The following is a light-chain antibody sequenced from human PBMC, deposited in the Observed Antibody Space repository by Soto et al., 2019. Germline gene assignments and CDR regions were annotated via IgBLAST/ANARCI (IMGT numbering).Light chain of an antibody. Sequence: QSALTQPASVSGSPGQSITISCTGTSSDVGGYNYVSWYQQHPGKAPKLMIYVVSYRPSGVSNRFSGSKSGNTASLTISGLQAEDEADYYCSSYTSSSTQVFGTGTKVTVL. V-gene: IGLV2-14*01. J-gene: IGLJ1*01. CDR3: SSYTSSSTQV. CDR2: VVS. CDR1: SSDVGGYNY.